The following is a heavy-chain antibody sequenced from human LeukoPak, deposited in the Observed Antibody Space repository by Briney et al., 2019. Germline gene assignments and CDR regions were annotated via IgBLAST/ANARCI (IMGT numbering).Heavy chain of an antibody. V-gene: IGHV1-2*02. D-gene: IGHD6-13*01. CDR3: ARVIAAADTNWFDP. Sequence: ASVKVSCKASGYTFTGYYMHWVRQAPGQGLEWMGWINPNSGGTNYAQKLQGRVTMTTDTSTSTAYMELRSLRSDDTAVYYCARVIAAADTNWFDPWGQGTLVTVSS. J-gene: IGHJ5*02. CDR2: INPNSGGT. CDR1: GYTFTGYY.